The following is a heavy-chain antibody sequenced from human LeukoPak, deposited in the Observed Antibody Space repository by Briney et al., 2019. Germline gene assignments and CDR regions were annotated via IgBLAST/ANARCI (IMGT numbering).Heavy chain of an antibody. Sequence: SETLSLICTVSGASISSYYWSWIRQPPGKGLEWIGYIYYSGSTNYNPSLKSRVTISVDTSKNQFSLKLSSVTAADTAVYYCARVPYCSSTSCHREDYYGMDVWGQGTTVTVSS. CDR2: IYYSGST. J-gene: IGHJ6*02. CDR3: ARVPYCSSTSCHREDYYGMDV. CDR1: GASISSYY. D-gene: IGHD2-2*02. V-gene: IGHV4-59*01.